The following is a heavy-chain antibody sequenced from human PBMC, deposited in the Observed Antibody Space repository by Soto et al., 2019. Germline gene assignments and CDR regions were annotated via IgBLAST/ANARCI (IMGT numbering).Heavy chain of an antibody. J-gene: IGHJ6*02. D-gene: IGHD3-9*01. CDR1: GGSISSYY. CDR3: ARHVSILPPVDYYGMDV. Sequence: QVQLQESGPGLVKPSETLSLTCTVSGGSISSYYWSWIRQPPGKGLEWIGYIYYRGSTNYNPSLKSRVTISVDTSKNQFSLKLSSVTAADTAVYYCARHVSILPPVDYYGMDVWGQGTTVTVSS. V-gene: IGHV4-59*08. CDR2: IYYRGST.